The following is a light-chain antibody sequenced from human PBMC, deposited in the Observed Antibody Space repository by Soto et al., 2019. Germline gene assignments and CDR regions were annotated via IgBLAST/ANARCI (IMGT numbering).Light chain of an antibody. CDR3: SSYTSSSSYV. J-gene: IGLJ1*01. Sequence: QSALTQPGSVSGAAGQALTISCTGTSSDVGGYNYVSWYQQHPGKAPKLMIYDVSNRPSGVSNRFSGSKSGNTASLTISGLQAEDEADYYCSSYTSSSSYVFGTGTKVTVL. CDR2: DVS. CDR1: SSDVGGYNY. V-gene: IGLV2-14*01.